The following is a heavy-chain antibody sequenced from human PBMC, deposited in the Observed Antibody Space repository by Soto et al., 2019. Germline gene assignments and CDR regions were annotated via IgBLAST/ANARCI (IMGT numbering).Heavy chain of an antibody. CDR1: GFTFSSYW. Sequence: EVQLVESGGGLVQPGGSLRLSCAVSGFTFSSYWMHWVRQAPGKGLVWVSRIKTDGSSTNYADSVKGRFTIFRDNAKNTLYLQLNSLRAEDTAVYYCARVGSGSYWFDYWGQGTLVTVSS. J-gene: IGHJ4*02. V-gene: IGHV3-74*01. CDR3: ARVGSGSYWFDY. CDR2: IKTDGSST. D-gene: IGHD1-26*01.